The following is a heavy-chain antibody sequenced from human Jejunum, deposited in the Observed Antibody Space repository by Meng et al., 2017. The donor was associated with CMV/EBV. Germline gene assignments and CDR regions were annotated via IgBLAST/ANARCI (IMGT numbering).Heavy chain of an antibody. CDR3: ARVRVLGHYYGMDA. D-gene: IGHD3-16*01. Sequence: GGSVSSDRFDWGWIRQPPGKGLEFIGYIYYSGSSNSSPSLKSRVTISVDTSKNQFSLRVTSVTAADTAVYYCARVRVLGHYYGMDAWGQGTTVTVSS. J-gene: IGHJ6*02. V-gene: IGHV4-61*01. CDR1: GGSVSSDRFD. CDR2: IYYSGSS.